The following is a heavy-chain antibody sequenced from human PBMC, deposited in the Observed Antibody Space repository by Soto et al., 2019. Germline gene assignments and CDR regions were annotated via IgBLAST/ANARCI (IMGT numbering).Heavy chain of an antibody. Sequence: QVQLVQSGPEVKKPEASVKVSCKASGYTFTSSAISWVRQAPGQGPEWMGWISGTNGTNFAQNFQGRVTLTVDSSTTTAYMEVRSLSSADTAIYYCARDHRGYGTFDYWGKGPLVTVSS. CDR2: ISGTNGT. V-gene: IGHV1-18*04. D-gene: IGHD5-12*01. CDR1: GYTFTSSA. CDR3: ARDHRGYGTFDY. J-gene: IGHJ4*02.